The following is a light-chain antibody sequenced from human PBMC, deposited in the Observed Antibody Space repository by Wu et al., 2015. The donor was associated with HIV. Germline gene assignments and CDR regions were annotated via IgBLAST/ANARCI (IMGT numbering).Light chain of an antibody. Sequence: EIVLTQSPGTLSLSPGERATLSCRASQSVSSSYLAWYQQKPGQAPRLLIYGASSRATGIPDGFSGSGSGTDFTLTISRLEPEDFAVYFCQQYGSSPQVTFGGGTKVEIK. CDR2: GAS. CDR3: QQYGSSPQVT. CDR1: QSVSSSY. J-gene: IGKJ4*01. V-gene: IGKV3-20*01.